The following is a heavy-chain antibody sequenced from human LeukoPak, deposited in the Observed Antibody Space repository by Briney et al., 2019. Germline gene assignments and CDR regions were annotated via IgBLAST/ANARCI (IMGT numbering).Heavy chain of an antibody. D-gene: IGHD3-3*01. CDR3: ARDEDWSGYYGAFDI. CDR2: IKQDGSEH. Sequence: GGSLRLSCAASGFPFSDYWMDWVRQAPGKGMEWVANIKQDGSEHYYADSVKGRFTISRDNAKNTLYLQMNSLRAEDTAVYYCARDEDWSGYYGAFDIWGQGTMVTVSS. V-gene: IGHV3-7*01. CDR1: GFPFSDYW. J-gene: IGHJ3*02.